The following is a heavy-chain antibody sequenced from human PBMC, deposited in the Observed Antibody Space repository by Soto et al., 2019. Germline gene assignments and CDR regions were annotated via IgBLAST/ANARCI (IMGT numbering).Heavy chain of an antibody. V-gene: IGHV3-48*03. Sequence: EVQLVESGGGLVQPGGSLRLSCAASGFTFYTYEMNWVRQAPGKGLEWVSYISSSGSTTYYAHSVKGRFTISRDNAKNSLYLPMNSPRADDTAIYYCATRSGGGGAFDFWGQGTMVTVSS. D-gene: IGHD3-10*01. CDR2: ISSSGSTT. CDR3: ATRSGGGGAFDF. CDR1: GFTFYTYE. J-gene: IGHJ3*01.